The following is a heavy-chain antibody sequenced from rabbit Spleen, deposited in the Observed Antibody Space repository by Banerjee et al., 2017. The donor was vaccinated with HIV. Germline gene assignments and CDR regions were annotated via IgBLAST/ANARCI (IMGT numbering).Heavy chain of an antibody. D-gene: IGHD1-1*01. CDR1: GFSFSSGYY. CDR2: IDAGSGGFT. V-gene: IGHV1S40*01. J-gene: IGHJ6*01. CDR3: ARDSSSSFSSYGMDL. Sequence: QSLEESGGDLVKPGASLTLTCKVSGFSFSSGYYMCWVRQAPGKGLEWIVCIDAGSGGFTYYASWAKGRFTISKTSSTTVTLQMTRLTAADTATYFCARDSSSSFSSYGMDLWGPGTLVTVS.